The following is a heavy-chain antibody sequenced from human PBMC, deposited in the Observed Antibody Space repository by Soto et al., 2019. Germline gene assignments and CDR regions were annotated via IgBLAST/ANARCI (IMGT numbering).Heavy chain of an antibody. CDR2: ISYDGSNK. CDR1: GFTFSSYA. CDR3: ARDPQWLNYYGMDV. D-gene: IGHD6-19*01. Sequence: PGGSLRLSCAASGFTFSSYAMHWVRQAPGKGLEWVAVISYDGSNKYYADSVKGRFTISRDNSKNTLYLQMNSLRAEDTAVYYCARDPQWLNYYGMDVWGQGTTVTVSS. V-gene: IGHV3-30-3*01. J-gene: IGHJ6*02.